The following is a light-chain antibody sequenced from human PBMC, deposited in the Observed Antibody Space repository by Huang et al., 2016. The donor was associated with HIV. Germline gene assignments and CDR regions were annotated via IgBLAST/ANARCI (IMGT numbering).Light chain of an antibody. CDR2: DES. J-gene: IGKJ2*01. CDR1: ESISSN. CDR3: QQYNNWPPEVT. V-gene: IGKV3-15*01. Sequence: EVVMTQSPATLSMSPGERVTLSCRASESISSNLAGYQQKPGQAPRLLIYDESTRATGIPARFSGSGSGTEFTLTISSLQSEDFALYYCQQYNNWPPEVTFGQGTKLEI.